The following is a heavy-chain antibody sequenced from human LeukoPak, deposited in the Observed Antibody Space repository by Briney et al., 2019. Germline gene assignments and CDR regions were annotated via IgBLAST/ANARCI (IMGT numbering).Heavy chain of an antibody. Sequence: GGSLRLSCLASGFSFSDAWMSWVRQAPGKGLEWVSSISSSSSYIYYADSVKGRFTISRDNAKNSLYLQINSLRAEDTAVYYCATESLSIAAAGTDAFDIWGQGTMVTVSS. D-gene: IGHD6-13*01. CDR1: GFSFSDAW. J-gene: IGHJ3*02. V-gene: IGHV3-21*01. CDR3: ATESLSIAAAGTDAFDI. CDR2: ISSSSSYI.